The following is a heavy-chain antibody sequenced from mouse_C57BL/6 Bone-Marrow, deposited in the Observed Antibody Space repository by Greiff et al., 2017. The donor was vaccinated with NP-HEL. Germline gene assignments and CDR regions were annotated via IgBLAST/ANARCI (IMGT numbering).Heavy chain of an antibody. V-gene: IGHV5-15*01. D-gene: IGHD1-1*01. CDR3: ARRAITTNAMDY. Sequence: EVQRVESGGGLVQPGGSLKLSCAASGFTFSDYGMAWVRQAPRKGPEWVAFISNLAYSIYYADTVTGRFTISSENAKNTLYLEMSSLRSEDTAMDYCARRAITTNAMDYWGQGTSVTVSS. J-gene: IGHJ4*01. CDR1: GFTFSDYG. CDR2: ISNLAYSI.